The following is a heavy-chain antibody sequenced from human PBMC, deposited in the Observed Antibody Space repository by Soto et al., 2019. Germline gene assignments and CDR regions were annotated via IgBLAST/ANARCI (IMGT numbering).Heavy chain of an antibody. Sequence: GGSLRLSCAASGFTFSSYAMHWVRQAPGKGLEWVAVISYDGSNKYYADSVKGRFTISRDNPKNTLYLQMNSLRAEDTAVYYCARGSSSSSDAFDIWGQGTMVTVSS. D-gene: IGHD6-6*01. CDR3: ARGSSSSSDAFDI. V-gene: IGHV3-30-3*01. J-gene: IGHJ3*02. CDR1: GFTFSSYA. CDR2: ISYDGSNK.